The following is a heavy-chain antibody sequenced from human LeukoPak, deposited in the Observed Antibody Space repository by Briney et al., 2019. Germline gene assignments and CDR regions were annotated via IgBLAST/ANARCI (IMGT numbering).Heavy chain of an antibody. V-gene: IGHV4-39*01. D-gene: IGHD3-3*01. J-gene: IGHJ4*02. Sequence: SETLSLTCTVSGGSISSSSYYWGWIRQPPGKGLEWIVSIYYSGSTYYNPSLKSRITISVDTSKNQFSLKLSSVTAADTAVYYCARRPRITIFGVDHYFDYWGQGTLVTVSS. CDR3: ARRPRITIFGVDHYFDY. CDR1: GGSISSSSYY. CDR2: IYYSGST.